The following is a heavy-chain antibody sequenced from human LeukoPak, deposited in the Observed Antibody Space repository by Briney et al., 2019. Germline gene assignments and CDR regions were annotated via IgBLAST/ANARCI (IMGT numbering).Heavy chain of an antibody. CDR2: MNPNSGNT. Sequence: GASVKVSCKASGYTFTSYDINWVRQATGQGLEWMGWMNPNSGNTGYAQKFQGRVTMTRNTSISTAYMELSSLRSEDTAVYYCARPIEHGDYAAFDIWGQGTMVTVSS. CDR3: ARPIEHGDYAAFDI. D-gene: IGHD4-17*01. CDR1: GYTFTSYD. J-gene: IGHJ3*02. V-gene: IGHV1-8*01.